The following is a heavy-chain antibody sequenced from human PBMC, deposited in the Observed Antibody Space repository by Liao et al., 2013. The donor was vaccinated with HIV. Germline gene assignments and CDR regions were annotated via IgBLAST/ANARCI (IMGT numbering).Heavy chain of an antibody. Sequence: QVQLQQWGAGLLKPSETLSLTCAVYGGSFSGYYWSWIRQPPGKGLEWIGEINHSGSTNYNPSLKSRVTISVDTSKNHFSLKLSSVTAADTAVYYCARSSGWYDGNFDYWGQGTLVTVSS. V-gene: IGHV4-34*01. J-gene: IGHJ4*02. D-gene: IGHD6-19*01. CDR2: INHSGST. CDR1: GGSFSGYY. CDR3: ARSSGWYDGNFDY.